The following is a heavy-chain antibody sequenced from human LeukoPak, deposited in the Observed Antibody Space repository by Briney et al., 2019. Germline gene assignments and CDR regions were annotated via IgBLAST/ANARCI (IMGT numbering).Heavy chain of an antibody. D-gene: IGHD6-19*01. J-gene: IGHJ5*02. CDR3: ARVWDASGWSNWFDP. V-gene: IGHV1-2*02. Sequence: ASVRVSCKSSGYTFTAYNIHWIRQAPGQGPEWMGWVNPDSGDTNCTQNYEGRLTLTRDTSVSTVYMELSSLTSGDTAVYYCARVWDASGWSNWFDPWGQGTLVTVSS. CDR1: GYTFTAYN. CDR2: VNPDSGDT.